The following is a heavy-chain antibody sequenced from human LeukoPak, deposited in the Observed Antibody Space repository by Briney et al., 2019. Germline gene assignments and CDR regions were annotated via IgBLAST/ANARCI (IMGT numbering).Heavy chain of an antibody. D-gene: IGHD6-19*01. CDR3: ARQVPYSSGWAYYFDY. CDR2: IDPSDSYT. Sequence: GESLKISCQGSGYSFTSYWISWVRQMPGKGLEWMGRIDPSDSYTNYSPSFQGHVTISADKSISTAYLQWSSLKASDTAMYYCARQVPYSSGWAYYFDYWGQGTLVTVSS. J-gene: IGHJ4*02. V-gene: IGHV5-10-1*01. CDR1: GYSFTSYW.